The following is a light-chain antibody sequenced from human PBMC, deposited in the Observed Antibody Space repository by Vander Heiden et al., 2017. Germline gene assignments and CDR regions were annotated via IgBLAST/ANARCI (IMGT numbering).Light chain of an antibody. Sequence: DIQMTQSPSSLSAFVGERVTITCQASQDISHFLNWYQQKPGKAPKLLIYDASNLETGVPSRFSGSGSGTHFTFSINSLQPEDFAIYYCQQSDSLPYSFGRGTKLDIK. CDR1: QDISHF. V-gene: IGKV1-33*01. CDR3: QQSDSLPYS. CDR2: DAS. J-gene: IGKJ2*01.